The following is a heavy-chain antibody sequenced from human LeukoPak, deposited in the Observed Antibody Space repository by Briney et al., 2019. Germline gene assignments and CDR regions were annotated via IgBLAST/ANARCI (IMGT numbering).Heavy chain of an antibody. V-gene: IGHV4-34*01. D-gene: IGHD3-9*01. CDR2: INHSGST. J-gene: IGHJ4*02. CDR3: ARGPVDWDDY. CDR1: GGSFSGYY. Sequence: PSETLSLTCAVYGGSFSGYYWSWIRQPPGKGLEWIGEINHSGSTNYNPSLKSRVTISVDTSKNQFSLKLSSVTAADTAVYYCARGPVDWDDYWGQGTLVTVSS.